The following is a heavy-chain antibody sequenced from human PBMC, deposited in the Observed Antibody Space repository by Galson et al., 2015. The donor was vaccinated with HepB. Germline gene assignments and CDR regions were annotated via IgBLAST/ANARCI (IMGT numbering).Heavy chain of an antibody. CDR3: ARDKDSGIWGRSAFDI. D-gene: IGHD1-26*01. J-gene: IGHJ3*02. Sequence: SLRLSCAASGFTVSSNYMSWVRQAPGRGLEWVSVIYSGGSTYYADSVKGRFTISRDNSQNTLYLQMNSLRAEDTAVYYCARDKDSGIWGRSAFDIWGQGTMVTVSS. CDR1: GFTVSSNY. CDR2: IYSGGST. V-gene: IGHV3-53*05.